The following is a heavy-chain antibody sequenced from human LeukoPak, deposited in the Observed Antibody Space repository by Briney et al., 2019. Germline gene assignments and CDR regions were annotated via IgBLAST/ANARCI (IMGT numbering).Heavy chain of an antibody. Sequence: SETLSLTCIVSGGSIGSYYWSWIRQPPGKGLEWIGHIYYSGSTDYNPSLRSRVTISVDTSKNQFSLRLSSVTAADTAVYYCARDRSDGSGYYGYYFDCWGQGTLVSVSS. D-gene: IGHD3-22*01. V-gene: IGHV4-59*01. CDR3: ARDRSDGSGYYGYYFDC. CDR2: IYYSGST. CDR1: GGSIGSYY. J-gene: IGHJ4*02.